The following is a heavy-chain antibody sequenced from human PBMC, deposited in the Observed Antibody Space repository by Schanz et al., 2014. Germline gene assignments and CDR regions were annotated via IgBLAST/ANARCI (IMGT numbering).Heavy chain of an antibody. V-gene: IGHV3-30*03. CDR3: VPMSIAAH. Sequence: VQLVESGGDLVQPGGSLRLSCAGSGVDLSGNALHWVRQAPGKGLEWVAVISYDGTNEYYAESVKGRFTISRDNAKNSLYLQMNSLRAEDTAVYYCVPMSIAAHWGQGTLVTVSS. CDR1: GVDLSGNA. J-gene: IGHJ4*02. D-gene: IGHD6-6*01. CDR2: ISYDGTNE.